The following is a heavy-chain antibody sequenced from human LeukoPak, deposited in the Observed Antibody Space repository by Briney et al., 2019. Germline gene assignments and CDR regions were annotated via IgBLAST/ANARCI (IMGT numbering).Heavy chain of an antibody. D-gene: IGHD3-22*01. CDR3: ARALPGYYDSSGYYRMSGYNYYMDV. CDR2: VNTYSGGT. CDR1: GYTFIDHY. V-gene: IGHV1-2*02. Sequence: ASVKVCCKASGYTFIDHYMHWVRQAPGQGLEWMGWVNTYSGGTKYAQKFQGRVAMTRDTSITTAYMELSSLRSDDTAVYYCARALPGYYDSSGYYRMSGYNYYMDVWGKGTTVTVSS. J-gene: IGHJ6*03.